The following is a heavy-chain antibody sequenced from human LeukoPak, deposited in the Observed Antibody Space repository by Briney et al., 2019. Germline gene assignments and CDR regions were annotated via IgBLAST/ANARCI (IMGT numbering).Heavy chain of an antibody. CDR3: ARGKKAASGCPDP. J-gene: IGHJ5*02. D-gene: IGHD6-13*01. V-gene: IGHV1-2*02. CDR2: IKPNTDGT. CDR1: GYTLTGYS. Sequence: ASVKVSCKASGYTLTGYSMHWVRQAPGEGLEWMGWIKPNTDGTNNAQKLQGRVTMTRDTSIRTAYMELSRLRSDDTTVYYCARGKKAASGCPDPWGQGTLVTVSS.